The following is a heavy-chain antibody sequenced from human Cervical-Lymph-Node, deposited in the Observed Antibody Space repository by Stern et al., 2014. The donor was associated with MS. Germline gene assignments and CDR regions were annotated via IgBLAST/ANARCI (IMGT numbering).Heavy chain of an antibody. J-gene: IGHJ4*02. CDR1: GGTFSSYA. CDR2: IIPIFGTA. CDR3: VFAAAVHPTSDY. D-gene: IGHD6-13*01. V-gene: IGHV1-69*01. Sequence: MQLVESGAEVKKPGSSVKVSCKASGGTFSSYAISWVRQAPGPGLEWMGGIIPIFGTANYAQKIQGRVTITADESTSTAYMELSSLRSEDTAVYYCVFAAAVHPTSDYWGQGTLVTVSS.